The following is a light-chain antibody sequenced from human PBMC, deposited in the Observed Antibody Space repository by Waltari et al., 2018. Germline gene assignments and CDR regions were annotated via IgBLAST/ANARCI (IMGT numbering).Light chain of an antibody. Sequence: QLVLTQSPSASASLGASVKLTCTLYSGHSSNIVAWLQQQPEKGPRDLMKINRDGSHSKGDGIPDRFAGSSSGAGRCLTISSVQSEDEADYYCRTGGHGTWVFGGGTKLTVL. CDR3: RTGGHGTWV. J-gene: IGLJ3*02. CDR2: INRDGSH. V-gene: IGLV4-69*01. CDR1: SGHSSNI.